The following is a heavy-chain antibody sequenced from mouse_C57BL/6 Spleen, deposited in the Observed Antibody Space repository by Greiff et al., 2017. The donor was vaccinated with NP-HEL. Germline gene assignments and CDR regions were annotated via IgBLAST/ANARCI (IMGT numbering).Heavy chain of an antibody. CDR1: GYAFSSYW. Sequence: QVQLKESGAELVKPGASVKISCKASGYAFSSYWMNWVKQRPGKGLEWIGQIYPGDGDTNYNGKFKGKATLTADKSSSTAYMQLSSLTSEDSAVYFCAREGSNPYYFDYWGQGTTLTVSS. D-gene: IGHD2-5*01. CDR2: IYPGDGDT. V-gene: IGHV1-80*01. CDR3: AREGSNPYYFDY. J-gene: IGHJ2*01.